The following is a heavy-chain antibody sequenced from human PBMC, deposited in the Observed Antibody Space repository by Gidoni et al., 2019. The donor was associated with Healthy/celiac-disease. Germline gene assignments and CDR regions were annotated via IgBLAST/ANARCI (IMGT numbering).Heavy chain of an antibody. CDR2: IYPGDSDT. D-gene: IGHD6-6*01. CDR3: ARGYSSSSNWFDP. Sequence: VQPVPSGPEVKTPGASLTISCKGSGYSCTSYWNGWVRQRPGKGLAWMGIIYPGDSDTRYSPSFQGQVTISADKSISTAYLQWSSLKASDTAMYYCARGYSSSSNWFDPWGQGTLVTVSS. V-gene: IGHV5-51*01. J-gene: IGHJ5*02. CDR1: GYSCTSYW.